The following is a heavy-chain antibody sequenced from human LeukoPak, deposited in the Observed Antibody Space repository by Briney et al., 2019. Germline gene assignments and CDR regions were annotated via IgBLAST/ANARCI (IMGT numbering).Heavy chain of an antibody. CDR1: GGTFSSYA. V-gene: IGHV1-69*13. CDR3: ARGGYYYDSSGYYCFRY. J-gene: IGHJ4*02. CDR2: IIPIFGTA. Sequence: GASVKVSCKASGGTFSSYAISWVRQAPGQGLEWMGGIIPIFGTANYAQKFQGRVTITADESTSTAYMELSSLRSEDTAVYYCARGGYYYDSSGYYCFRYWGQGTLVTVSS. D-gene: IGHD3-22*01.